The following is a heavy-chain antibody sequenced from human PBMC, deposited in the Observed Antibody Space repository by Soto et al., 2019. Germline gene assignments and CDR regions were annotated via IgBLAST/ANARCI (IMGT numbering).Heavy chain of an antibody. Sequence: GGSLRLSCAASGFTFSSYEMNWVRQAPGKGLEWVSYISSSGSTIYYADSVKGRFTISRDNAKNSLYLQMNSLRAEDTAVYYCARDILYDLWSGYYGFDLWGRGTLVTVSS. CDR3: ARDILYDLWSGYYGFDL. V-gene: IGHV3-48*03. CDR1: GFTFSSYE. J-gene: IGHJ2*01. D-gene: IGHD3-3*01. CDR2: ISSSGSTI.